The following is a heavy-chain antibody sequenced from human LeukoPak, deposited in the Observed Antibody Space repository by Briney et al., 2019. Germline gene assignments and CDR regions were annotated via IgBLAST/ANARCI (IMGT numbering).Heavy chain of an antibody. J-gene: IGHJ4*02. D-gene: IGHD6-19*01. CDR3: ARSRIAVASYYFDY. Sequence: GGSLRLSCAASGFTFSDYYMSWIRQAPGKGLEWVAVLSYDGSNKYYADSVKGRFTISRDNSKNTLYLQMNSLRAEDTAVYYCARSRIAVASYYFDYWGQGTLVTVSS. CDR1: GFTFSDYY. CDR2: LSYDGSNK. V-gene: IGHV3-30-3*01.